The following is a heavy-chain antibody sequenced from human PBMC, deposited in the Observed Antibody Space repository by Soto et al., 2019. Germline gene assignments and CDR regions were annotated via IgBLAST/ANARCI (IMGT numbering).Heavy chain of an antibody. V-gene: IGHV4-39*01. Sequence: SETLFLTCTVSGGSISSSSYYWGWIRQPPGKGLEWIGSIYYSGSTYYNPSLKSRVTISVDTSKNQFSLKLSSVTAADTAVYYCARSSSSWYMAYWGKGTLVTVSS. CDR3: ARSSSSWYMAY. D-gene: IGHD6-13*01. CDR1: GGSISSSSYY. CDR2: IYYSGST. J-gene: IGHJ4*02.